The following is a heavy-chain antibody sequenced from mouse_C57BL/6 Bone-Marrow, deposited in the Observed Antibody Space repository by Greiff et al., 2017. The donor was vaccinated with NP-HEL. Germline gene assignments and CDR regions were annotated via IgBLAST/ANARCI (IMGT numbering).Heavy chain of an antibody. Sequence: QVQLQQSGPELVKPGASVKISCKASGYSFTSYYIHWVKQRPGQGLEWIGWIYPGSGNTKYNEKFKGKATLTADTSSSTAYMQLSSLTSEDSAVYYCARGGDSNFLFAYWGQGTLVTVSA. D-gene: IGHD2-5*01. CDR1: GYSFTSYY. CDR2: IYPGSGNT. J-gene: IGHJ3*01. V-gene: IGHV1-66*01. CDR3: ARGGDSNFLFAY.